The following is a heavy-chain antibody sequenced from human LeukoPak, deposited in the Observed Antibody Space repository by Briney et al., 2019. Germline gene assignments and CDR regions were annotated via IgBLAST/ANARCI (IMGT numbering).Heavy chain of an antibody. J-gene: IGHJ5*02. CDR3: ARGARSGSYSWFDP. V-gene: IGHV3-23*01. CDR2: ISGSGGST. D-gene: IGHD1-26*01. Sequence: GGSLRLSCAASGFTFSSYAMSWVRQAPGKGLEWVSAISGSGGSTYYADSVKGRFTISRDNSKNTLYLQMNSLRAEDTAVYYCARGARSGSYSWFDPWGQGTLVTVST. CDR1: GFTFSSYA.